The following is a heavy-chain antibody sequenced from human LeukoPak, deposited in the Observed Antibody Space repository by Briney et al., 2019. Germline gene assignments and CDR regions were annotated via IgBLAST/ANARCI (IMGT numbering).Heavy chain of an antibody. D-gene: IGHD3-22*01. CDR2: IYGSGGT. Sequence: SETLSLTCTVSGGSIGTYYWGWVRQPPGKGLECLAYIYGSGGTNYNPSLNSRVTISLDTANNQFSLNLSSVTAADTAVYYCAKHRHHYYDSSGFPLFYFDYWGQGTLVTVSS. J-gene: IGHJ4*02. CDR1: GGSIGTYY. V-gene: IGHV4-59*08. CDR3: AKHRHHYYDSSGFPLFYFDY.